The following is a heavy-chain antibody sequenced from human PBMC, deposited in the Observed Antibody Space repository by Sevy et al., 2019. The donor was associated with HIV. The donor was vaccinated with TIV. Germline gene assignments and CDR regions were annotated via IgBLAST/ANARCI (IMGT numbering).Heavy chain of an antibody. CDR1: GFTFSNYA. CDR2: ISSRGTYK. J-gene: IGHJ3*01. D-gene: IGHD3-16*02. Sequence: GGSLRLSCVASGFTFSNYAIHWVRQAPGKGLQWVASISSRGTYKYYADSMKGRLSISRDDSKNTLYLQMNSLRPEDTALYYCAKIRAPFEGLIEWYDFDFWGQGTMVTVSS. V-gene: IGHV3-30*14. CDR3: AKIRAPFEGLIEWYDFDF.